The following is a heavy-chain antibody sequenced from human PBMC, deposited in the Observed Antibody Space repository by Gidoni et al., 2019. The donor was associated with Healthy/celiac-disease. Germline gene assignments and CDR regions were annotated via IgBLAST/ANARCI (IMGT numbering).Heavy chain of an antibody. V-gene: IGHV3-30-3*01. D-gene: IGHD6-13*01. CDR1: GSTFSSYA. J-gene: IGHJ4*02. CDR2: ISYDGSNK. Sequence: QVQLVESGGGVVQPGRSLRLSCAASGSTFSSYAMHWVRQAPGKGLEWVAVISYDGSNKYYADSVKGRFTISRDNSKNTLYLQMNSLRAEDTAVYYCARGGPKPQQLVDYWGQGTLVTVSS. CDR3: ARGGPKPQQLVDY.